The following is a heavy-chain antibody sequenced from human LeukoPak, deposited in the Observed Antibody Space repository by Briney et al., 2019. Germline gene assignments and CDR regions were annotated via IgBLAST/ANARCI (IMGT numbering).Heavy chain of an antibody. CDR3: AKGTPFYAMDV. V-gene: IGHV3-23*01. CDR1: GFTFSSYA. D-gene: IGHD1-7*01. Sequence: GESLRLSCAASGFTFSSYAMSWVRQAPGKGLEWVSLINCSGGTGGSTYYADSVKGRFTISRDNSKSKLYLQMNSLRAEDTALYYCAKGTPFYAMDVWGQGTTVTVSS. CDR2: INCSGGTGGST. J-gene: IGHJ6*02.